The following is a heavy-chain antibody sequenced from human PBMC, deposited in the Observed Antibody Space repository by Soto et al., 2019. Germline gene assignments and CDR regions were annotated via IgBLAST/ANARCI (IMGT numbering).Heavy chain of an antibody. J-gene: IGHJ4*02. CDR1: GFIFRSYA. V-gene: IGHV3-64D*06. D-gene: IGHD6-6*01. CDR2: IHSNGGRT. Sequence: PVGSLRLSCSASGFIFRSYAMHWVRQPPGKGLEYVSTIHSNGGRTYYADSVKGRFTISRDNSKNTLFLQMSSLRADDTAVYYCLKGPYSSSTHYFDYWGQGTLVTVSS. CDR3: LKGPYSSSTHYFDY.